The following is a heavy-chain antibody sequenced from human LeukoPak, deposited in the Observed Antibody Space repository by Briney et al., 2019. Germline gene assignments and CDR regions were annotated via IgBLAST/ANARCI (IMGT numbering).Heavy chain of an antibody. J-gene: IGHJ3*02. Sequence: PGGSLRLSCAASGFTFSSYAMSWVRQAPGKGLEWVSAISGSGGSTYYADSVKGRFTISRDNSKNTLYLQMNSLRAEDTAVYYCAKDHLLLWFGESNDAFDIWGQGTMVTVSS. CDR2: ISGSGGST. V-gene: IGHV3-23*01. CDR3: AKDHLLLWFGESNDAFDI. D-gene: IGHD3-10*01. CDR1: GFTFSSYA.